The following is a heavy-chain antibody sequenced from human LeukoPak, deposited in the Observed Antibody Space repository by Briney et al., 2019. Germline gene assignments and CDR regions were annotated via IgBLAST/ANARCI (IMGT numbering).Heavy chain of an antibody. CDR2: SYTSGST. J-gene: IGHJ5*02. CDR1: GGFISSYY. Sequence: SETLPLTCTVSGGFISSYYWSWIRQPAGKGLEWIGRSYTSGSTNYNPSLKSRVTISVDTSKNQFSLKLSSVTAADTAVYYCARDPGGYSSSWRGNFDPWGQGTLVTVSS. D-gene: IGHD6-13*01. V-gene: IGHV4-4*07. CDR3: ARDPGGYSSSWRGNFDP.